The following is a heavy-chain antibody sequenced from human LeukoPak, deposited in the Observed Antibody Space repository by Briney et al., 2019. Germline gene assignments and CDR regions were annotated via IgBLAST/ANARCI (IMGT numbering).Heavy chain of an antibody. CDR3: AKVRGVMRGRYWFDP. Sequence: ASVKVSCKASGYTFTSYDINWVRQATGQGLEWMGWMNPNSGNTGYAQKFQGRVTMTRNTSRSTAYMELSSLRSEDTAVYYCAKVRGVMRGRYWFDPWGQGTLVTVSS. J-gene: IGHJ5*02. CDR2: MNPNSGNT. D-gene: IGHD3-10*01. V-gene: IGHV1-8*01. CDR1: GYTFTSYD.